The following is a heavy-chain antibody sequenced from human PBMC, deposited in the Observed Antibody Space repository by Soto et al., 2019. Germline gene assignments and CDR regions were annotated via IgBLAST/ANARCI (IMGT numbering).Heavy chain of an antibody. V-gene: IGHV4-30-4*01. CDR3: ARAGMYYDILTGYYTPYYFDY. CDR2: IYYSGST. Sequence: SETLSLTCTVSGGSISSGDYYWSWIRQPPGKGLEWIGYIYYSGSTHYNPSLKSRVTISVDTSKNQFSLKLSSVTAADTAVYYCARAGMYYDILTGYYTPYYFDYWGQGTLVTVSS. CDR1: GGSISSGDYY. J-gene: IGHJ4*02. D-gene: IGHD3-9*01.